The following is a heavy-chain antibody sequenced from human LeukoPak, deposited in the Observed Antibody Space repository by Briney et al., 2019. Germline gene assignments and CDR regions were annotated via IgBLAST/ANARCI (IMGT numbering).Heavy chain of an antibody. CDR3: ARVVTTYLTLDY. D-gene: IGHD2-21*02. Sequence: SETLSLTCTVSGGSISSYYWSWIRQPPGKGLEWIGSIFHTGSTYFNLSLKSRVTISVDTSKNQFSLRLSSVTAADTAVYYCARVVTTYLTLDYWGQGTLVTVSS. CDR1: GGSISSYY. CDR2: IFHTGST. J-gene: IGHJ4*02. V-gene: IGHV4-59*04.